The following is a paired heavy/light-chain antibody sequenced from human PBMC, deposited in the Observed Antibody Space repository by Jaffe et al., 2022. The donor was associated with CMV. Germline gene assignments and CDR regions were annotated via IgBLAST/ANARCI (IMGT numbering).Heavy chain of an antibody. CDR1: GGSISSYY. CDR2: IYYSGST. D-gene: IGHD5-18*01. CDR3: AREGYSYAQSPFDYYYYYMDV. J-gene: IGHJ6*03. Sequence: QVQLQESGPGLVKPSETLSLTCTVSGGSISSYYWSWIRQPPGKGLEWIGYIYYSGSTNYNPSLKSRVTISVDTSKNQFSLKLSSVTAADTAVYYCAREGYSYAQSPFDYYYYYMDVWGKGTTVTVSS. V-gene: IGHV4-59*01.
Light chain of an antibody. J-gene: IGLJ3*02. V-gene: IGLV3-19*01. CDR3: NSRDSSGNHLA. CDR2: GKN. CDR1: SLRSYY. Sequence: SSELTQDPAVSVALGQTVRITCQGDSLRSYYASWYQQKPGQAPVLVIYGKNNRPSGIPDRFSGSSSGNTASLTITGAQAEDEADYYCNSRDSSGNHLAFGGGTKLTVL.